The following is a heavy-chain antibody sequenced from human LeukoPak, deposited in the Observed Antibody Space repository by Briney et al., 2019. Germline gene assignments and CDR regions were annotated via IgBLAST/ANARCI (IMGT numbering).Heavy chain of an antibody. Sequence: PGGSLRLSCAASGXTFSSYGMHWVRQAPGKGLESVAVISSDGSNKYYADSVKGRFTISRDNSRNTLYLQMNSLRAEDTAVYYCAKDPRTMIVVVIPYYFDYWGQGTLVTVSS. D-gene: IGHD3-22*01. V-gene: IGHV3-30*18. J-gene: IGHJ4*02. CDR1: GXTFSSYG. CDR2: ISSDGSNK. CDR3: AKDPRTMIVVVIPYYFDY.